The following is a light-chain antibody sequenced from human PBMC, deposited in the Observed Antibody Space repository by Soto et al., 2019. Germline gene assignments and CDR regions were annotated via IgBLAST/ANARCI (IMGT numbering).Light chain of an antibody. V-gene: IGLV2-14*03. CDR1: SSDVGGYNY. CDR2: EVS. Sequence: QSVLTQPASVSGSPVRSMTISCTGTSSDVGGYNYVSWFQQHPGKAPKLKIYEVSNRPSGVSNRFSGSKSGYTASLTISELQAEDEADYYCTSFTSSRTWVFGGGTK. J-gene: IGLJ3*02. CDR3: TSFTSSRTWV.